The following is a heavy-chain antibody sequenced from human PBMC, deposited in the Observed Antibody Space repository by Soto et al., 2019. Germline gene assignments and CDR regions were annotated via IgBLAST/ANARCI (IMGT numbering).Heavy chain of an antibody. Sequence: PVESLKIACKGSGYSFTSYWICCVLQMPVRVLEWMGIIYPGDSDTRYSPSFQGQVTISADKSISTAYLQWSSLKASDTAMYYCARHYLKTSVTTYGYYFDYWGQGTLVTVSS. J-gene: IGHJ4*02. V-gene: IGHV5-51*01. CDR1: GYSFTSYW. CDR3: ARHYLKTSVTTYGYYFDY. CDR2: IYPGDSDT. D-gene: IGHD4-17*01.